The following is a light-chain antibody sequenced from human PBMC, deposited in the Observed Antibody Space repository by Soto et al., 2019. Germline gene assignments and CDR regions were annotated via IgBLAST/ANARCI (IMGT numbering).Light chain of an antibody. J-gene: IGKJ1*01. Sequence: DIQMTQSPSTLSGSLGDRVTITCRASQTISSCLAWYQQKPGKAPKLLIYKASTVKSGVPSRFSGSGTGTAFTLSISILQHDAFETYHFQHYNRYSDAFGQGTQVELK. CDR3: QHYNRYSDA. CDR2: KAS. V-gene: IGKV1-5*03. CDR1: QTISSC.